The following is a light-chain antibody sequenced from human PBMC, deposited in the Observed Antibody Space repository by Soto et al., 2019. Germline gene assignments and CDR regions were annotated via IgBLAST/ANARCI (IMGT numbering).Light chain of an antibody. V-gene: IGLV2-14*03. J-gene: IGLJ1*01. CDR2: LVS. Sequence: QSALTQPASVSGSPGQSITISCTGTTSDIGDYNYVSWYQHLPDKVPKLIISLVSNRPSGVSNRFSGSKSGNTASRTNSGLQDEDEGDDYCPSWGIFGPGTKVTVL. CDR1: TSDIGDYNY. CDR3: PSWGI.